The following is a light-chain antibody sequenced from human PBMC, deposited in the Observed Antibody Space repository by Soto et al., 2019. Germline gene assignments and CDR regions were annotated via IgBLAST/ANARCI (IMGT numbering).Light chain of an antibody. J-gene: IGLJ2*01. CDR1: SRDVGGYNY. Sequence: QSALTHPPSASGSPGQSVTISCTGTSRDVGGYNYVSWYQQHTGKAPKLMIYEVSKRPSGVPDRFSGSKSGNTASLTVSGLQAEDEDDYYCSSYAGSNNFVFGGGTKLTVL. CDR3: SSYAGSNNFV. V-gene: IGLV2-8*01. CDR2: EVS.